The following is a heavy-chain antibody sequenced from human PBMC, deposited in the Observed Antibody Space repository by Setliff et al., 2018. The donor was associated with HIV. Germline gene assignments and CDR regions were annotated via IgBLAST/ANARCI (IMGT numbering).Heavy chain of an antibody. Sequence: PGESLKISCKGSGYSFTSCWIAWVRQMPGKGLEWMGIIYPGDSDTRYSPSFQGQVTISADKSISTAYLQWSSLKASDTAIYYCARHLSGNFWSDFDAFDIWGQGTMVTVSS. V-gene: IGHV5-51*01. CDR2: IYPGDSDT. CDR1: GYSFTSCW. J-gene: IGHJ3*02. D-gene: IGHD3-3*01. CDR3: ARHLSGNFWSDFDAFDI.